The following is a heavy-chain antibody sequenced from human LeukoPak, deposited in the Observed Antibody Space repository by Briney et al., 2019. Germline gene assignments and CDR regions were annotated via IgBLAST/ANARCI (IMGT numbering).Heavy chain of an antibody. V-gene: IGHV3-30-3*01. CDR2: TSYDGATE. D-gene: IGHD4-17*01. CDR3: ARELVSVTRHDGLDV. Sequence: GGSVRPSCAASGFTFGHYAMHWVRQAPGKGLEWLALTSYDGATEFYADSVRGRFTISRDNSKNTVFLDVNSLRGEDTAVYFCARELVSVTRHDGLDVWGQGTTVIVSS. CDR1: GFTFGHYA. J-gene: IGHJ6*02.